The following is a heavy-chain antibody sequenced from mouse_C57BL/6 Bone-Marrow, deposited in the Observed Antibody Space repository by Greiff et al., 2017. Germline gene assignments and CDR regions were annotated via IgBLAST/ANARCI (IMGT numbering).Heavy chain of an antibody. J-gene: IGHJ3*01. D-gene: IGHD2-4*01. CDR3: ASYDYDGAY. V-gene: IGHV1-81*01. CDR2: IYPRSGNT. Sequence: VKLVESGAELARPGASVKLSCKASGYTFTSYGISWVKQRTGQGLEWIGEIYPRSGNTYYNEKFKGKATLTADKSSSTAYMELRSLTSEDSAVYFCASYDYDGAYWGQGTLVTVSA. CDR1: GYTFTSYG.